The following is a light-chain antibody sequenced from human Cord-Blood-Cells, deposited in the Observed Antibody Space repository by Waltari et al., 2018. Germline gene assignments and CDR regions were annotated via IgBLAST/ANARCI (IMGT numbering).Light chain of an antibody. CDR3: AAWDDSLSGYV. J-gene: IGLJ1*01. Sequence: QSVLTQPPSASGTPGQRVTISCSGSSSNIGXXXXXXYQQPPGTAPKLLIYRNNQRPSGVPDRFSGSKSGTSASLAISGLRSEDEADYYCAAWDDSLSGYVFGTGTKVTVL. V-gene: IGLV1-47*01. CDR2: RNN. CDR1: SSNIGXXX.